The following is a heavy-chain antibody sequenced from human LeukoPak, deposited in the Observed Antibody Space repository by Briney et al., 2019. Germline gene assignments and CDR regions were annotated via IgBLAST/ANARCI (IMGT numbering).Heavy chain of an antibody. Sequence: KAGGSLRLSCAASGFTFSDYYMSWIRQAPGKGLEWVSYISSSGSTIYYADSVKGRFTISRDNAKNSLYLQMNSLRAEDTAVYYCARGLDIVVVPAALGDWGQGTLVTVSS. V-gene: IGHV3-11*04. CDR1: GFTFSDYY. J-gene: IGHJ4*02. D-gene: IGHD2-2*03. CDR3: ARGLDIVVVPAALGD. CDR2: ISSSGSTI.